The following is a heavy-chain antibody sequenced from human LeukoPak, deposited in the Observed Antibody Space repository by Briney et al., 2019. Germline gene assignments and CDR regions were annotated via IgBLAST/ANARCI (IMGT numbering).Heavy chain of an antibody. D-gene: IGHD5-18*01. CDR1: GFTFSSYG. CDR3: ARDAVDTANAV. Sequence: PGGSLRLSCATSGFTFSSYGFHWVRQAPGKGLEWVAVISNNGGYKHYTDSVKGRFTISRDNAKNTLYLQMNSLRAEDTAVYYCARDAVDTANAVWGQGTTVTVSS. V-gene: IGHV3-33*01. J-gene: IGHJ6*02. CDR2: ISNNGGYK.